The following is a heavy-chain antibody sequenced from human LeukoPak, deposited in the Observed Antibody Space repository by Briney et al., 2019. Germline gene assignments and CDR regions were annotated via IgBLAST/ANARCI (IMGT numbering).Heavy chain of an antibody. Sequence: GGSLRLSRAASGFTFSSYAMSWVRQAPGKGLEWVSAISGSGGSTYYADSVKGRFTISRDNSKNTLYLQMNSLRAEDTAVYYCARGGSLAVAPHQYYFDYWGQGTLVTVSS. CDR2: ISGSGGST. D-gene: IGHD6-19*01. J-gene: IGHJ4*02. CDR1: GFTFSSYA. V-gene: IGHV3-23*01. CDR3: ARGGSLAVAPHQYYFDY.